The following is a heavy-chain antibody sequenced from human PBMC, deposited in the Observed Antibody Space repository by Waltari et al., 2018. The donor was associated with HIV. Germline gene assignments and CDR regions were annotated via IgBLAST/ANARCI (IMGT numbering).Heavy chain of an antibody. CDR1: GFTFSTYY. CDR3: ARTKYDLWSGSYFDS. CDR2: ISSRGNNT. V-gene: IGHV3-11*01. D-gene: IGHD3-3*01. Sequence: QVQLVESGRGLVKPGGSLRLSCVASGFTFSTYYMIWIRLAPGKGLEWVSSISSRGNNTHYADSVQGRITISRDNAKNSLYLQRNTLRAEDTAVYYCARTKYDLWSGSYFDSWGQGTLVTVSS. J-gene: IGHJ5*01.